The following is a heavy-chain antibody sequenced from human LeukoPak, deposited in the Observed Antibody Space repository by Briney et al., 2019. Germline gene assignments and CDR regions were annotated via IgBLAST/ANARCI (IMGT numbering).Heavy chain of an antibody. CDR2: INTNTGNP. Sequence: ASVKVSCKASGYTFTSYAMHWVRQAPGQRLEWMGWINTNTGNPTYAQGFTGRFVFSLDTSVSTAYLQIRSLKAEDTAVYYCARDGPYSYGHPTNYYYYYGMDVWGQGTTVTVSS. J-gene: IGHJ6*02. CDR3: ARDGPYSYGHPTNYYYYYGMDV. D-gene: IGHD5-18*01. CDR1: GYTFTSYA. V-gene: IGHV7-4-1*01.